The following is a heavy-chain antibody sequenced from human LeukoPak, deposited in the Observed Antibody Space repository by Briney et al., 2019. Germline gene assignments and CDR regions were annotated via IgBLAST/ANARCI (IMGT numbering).Heavy chain of an antibody. Sequence: GGSLRLSCAASGFTFSSYGMHWVRQAPGKGLEWVAVIWYDGSNKYYADPVKGRFTISRDNSKNTLYLQMNSLRAEDTAVYYCARGTSGGYEGDYWGQGTLVTVSS. CDR1: GFTFSSYG. CDR2: IWYDGSNK. D-gene: IGHD1-1*01. CDR3: ARGTSGGYEGDY. J-gene: IGHJ4*02. V-gene: IGHV3-33*01.